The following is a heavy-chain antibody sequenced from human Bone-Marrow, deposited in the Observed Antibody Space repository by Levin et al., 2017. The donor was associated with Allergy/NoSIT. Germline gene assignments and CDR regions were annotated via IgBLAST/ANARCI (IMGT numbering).Heavy chain of an antibody. V-gene: IGHV3-23*01. CDR3: VKGYSGYPNDALDI. D-gene: IGHD5-12*01. Sequence: SCAASEFSFSIYAMSWVRQAPGKGLEWVSVISGSGASTYYADTVKGRFTISRDNSKTTLYLQMNSLRAEDSAVYYCVKGYSGYPNDALDIWGQGTMVTVSS. CDR2: ISGSGAST. J-gene: IGHJ3*02. CDR1: EFSFSIYA.